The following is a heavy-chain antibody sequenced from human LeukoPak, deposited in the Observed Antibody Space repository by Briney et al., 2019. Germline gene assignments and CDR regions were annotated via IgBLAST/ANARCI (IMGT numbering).Heavy chain of an antibody. V-gene: IGHV1-69*05. CDR3: ARGADNSGGSCYY. Sequence: SVKVSCRASGGTFSSYAISWVRQAPGQGLEWMGGIIPIFGTANYAQKFQGRVTITTDESTSTAYMELSSLRSEDTAVYYCARGADNSGGSCYYWGQGTLVTVSS. CDR2: IIPIFGTA. J-gene: IGHJ4*02. D-gene: IGHD2-15*01. CDR1: GGTFSSYA.